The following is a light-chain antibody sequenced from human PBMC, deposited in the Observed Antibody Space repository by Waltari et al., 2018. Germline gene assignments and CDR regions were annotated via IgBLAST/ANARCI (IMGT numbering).Light chain of an antibody. V-gene: IGLV2-11*01. CDR1: SSAVRACNY. J-gene: IGLJ2*01. Sequence: QSALTQPRSVSGSPGQSVTISRTGISSAVRACNYGSCYQQHPGKATKLMIYDVSKRPSGVPDRFSGSKSGNTASLTISGLQAEDETDYYCCSYAGSYTDVVFGGGTKLTVL. CDR3: CSYAGSYTDVV. CDR2: DVS.